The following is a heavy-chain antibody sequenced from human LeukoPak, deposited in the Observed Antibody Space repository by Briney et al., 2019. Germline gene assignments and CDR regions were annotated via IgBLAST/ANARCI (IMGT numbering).Heavy chain of an antibody. D-gene: IGHD4-11*01. CDR2: IYSGGSP. CDR3: ARVVDHDYSDYYLDY. CDR1: GFTFSPYS. Sequence: PGGSLRLSCVVSGFTFSPYSMNWVRQAPGKGLEWVSVIYSGGSPYYADSVKGRFTISRDNSKNTLYLQMNSLRAEDTAVYYCARVVDHDYSDYYLDYWGQGTLVTVSS. V-gene: IGHV3-53*01. J-gene: IGHJ4*02.